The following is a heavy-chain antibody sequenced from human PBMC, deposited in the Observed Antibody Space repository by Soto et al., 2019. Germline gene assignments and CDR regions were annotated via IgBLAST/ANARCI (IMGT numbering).Heavy chain of an antibody. J-gene: IGHJ4*02. CDR1: GFTFSSYG. CDR2: ISYDGSNK. D-gene: IGHD1-26*01. CDR3: AKMGAVDY. V-gene: IGHV3-30*18. Sequence: GGSLRLSCAASGFTFSSYGMHWVRQAPGKGLEWVAVISYDGSNKYYADSVKGRFTISRDNSKNTLYLQMNSLRAEDTAVYYCAKMGAVDYWGQGTLVTVSS.